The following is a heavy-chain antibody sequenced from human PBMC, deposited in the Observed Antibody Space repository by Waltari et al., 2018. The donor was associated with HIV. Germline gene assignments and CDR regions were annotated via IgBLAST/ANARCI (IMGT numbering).Heavy chain of an antibody. J-gene: IGHJ4*02. D-gene: IGHD1-26*01. V-gene: IGHV3-74*01. CDR3: ARDRYTGSSDFDY. CDR2: INTDGSDT. CDR1: VFTFSSYW. Sequence: EVQLVESGGGLVQPGGSLRISCAASVFTFSSYWMHLVRQAPGKGLVWVSRINTDGSDTRYGDSVKGRFTISRDNAKNTLYLQMNSLRDEDTAMYYCARDRYTGSSDFDYWGQGTLVSVSS.